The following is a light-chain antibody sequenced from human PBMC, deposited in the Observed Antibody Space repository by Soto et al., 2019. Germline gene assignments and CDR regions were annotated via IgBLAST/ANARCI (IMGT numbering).Light chain of an antibody. CDR3: QQDNNWPLT. CDR1: QSVSSN. CDR2: GAS. J-gene: IGKJ4*01. V-gene: IGKV3-15*01. Sequence: EIVMTQSPATLSVSPGERATLSCMASQSVSSNIAWYQQKPGQAPRLLIYGASTRATDIPARFSGSGSGTEFTLAISSLQSETFAVYYCQQDNNWPLTVGGGSKVEIK.